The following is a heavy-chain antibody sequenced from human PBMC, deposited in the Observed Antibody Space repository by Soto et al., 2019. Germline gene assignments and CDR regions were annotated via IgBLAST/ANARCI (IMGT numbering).Heavy chain of an antibody. D-gene: IGHD4-17*01. J-gene: IGHJ6*03. Sequence: QVQLVQSGAEVKKPGSSVKISCKASGDTFSRHTISWVRQAPGQGLEWMGRIIPILGIANYAQKFQGRVTITADKSTSTANLDLSSLRSDDTAVYYCARVAEMGTVTKGYYYYMDVWGKGTTVTVSS. CDR2: IIPILGIA. CDR1: GDTFSRHT. V-gene: IGHV1-69*02. CDR3: ARVAEMGTVTKGYYYYMDV.